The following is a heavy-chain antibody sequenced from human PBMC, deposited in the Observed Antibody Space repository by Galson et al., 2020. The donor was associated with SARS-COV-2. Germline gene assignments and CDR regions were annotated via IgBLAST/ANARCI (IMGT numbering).Heavy chain of an antibody. V-gene: IGHV4-34*01. CDR2: INHSGSN. D-gene: IGHD2-8*01. J-gene: IGHJ6*03. Sequence: SETLSLTCAVYGGSFSGYSWNWVRQPPGKGLEWIGEINHSGSNNYNPSLKSRVFISVDTSKNQFSLKLSSVTAADTAIYYCARGGSRPIMVFDYYYFYMDVWGKGTTVTVSS. CDR3: ARGGSRPIMVFDYYYFYMDV. CDR1: GGSFSGYS.